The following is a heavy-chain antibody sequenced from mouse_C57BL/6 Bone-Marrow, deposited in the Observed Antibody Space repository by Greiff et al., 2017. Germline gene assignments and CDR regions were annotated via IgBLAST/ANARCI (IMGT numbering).Heavy chain of an antibody. CDR3: ARLDRGYAMDY. D-gene: IGHD3-2*01. V-gene: IGHV5-6*01. Sequence: EVQRVESGGDLVKPGGSLKLSCAASGFTFSSYGMSWVRQTPDKRLEWVATISSGGSYTYYPDSVKGRFTISRDNAKNTLYLQMSSLKSEDTAMYYCARLDRGYAMDYWCQGTSVTVSS. CDR1: GFTFSSYG. CDR2: ISSGGSYT. J-gene: IGHJ4*01.